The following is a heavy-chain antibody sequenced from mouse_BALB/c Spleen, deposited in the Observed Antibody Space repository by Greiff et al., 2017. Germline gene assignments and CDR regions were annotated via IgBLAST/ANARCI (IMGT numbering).Heavy chain of an antibody. Sequence: VQLQQSGAELAKPGASVKMSCKASGYTFTSYWMHWVKQRPGQGLEWIGYINPSTGYTEYNQKFKDKATLTADKSSSTAYMQLSSLTSEDSAVYYCARGGVRRDWYFDVWGAGTTVTVSS. CDR1: GYTFTSYW. J-gene: IGHJ1*01. V-gene: IGHV1-7*01. CDR3: ARGGVRRDWYFDV. D-gene: IGHD2-14*01. CDR2: INPSTGYT.